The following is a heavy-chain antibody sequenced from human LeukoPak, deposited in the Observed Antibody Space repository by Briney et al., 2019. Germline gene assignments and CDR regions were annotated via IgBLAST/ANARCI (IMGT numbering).Heavy chain of an antibody. Sequence: SETLSLTCTVSGGSISSYYWSWIRQPPGKGLEWIGEINHSGSTNYNPSLKSRVTISVDTSKNQFSLKLSSVTAADTAVYYCARGHILTGYLTYWGQGTLVTVSS. CDR2: INHSGST. CDR1: GGSISSYY. V-gene: IGHV4-34*01. D-gene: IGHD3-9*01. CDR3: ARGHILTGYLTY. J-gene: IGHJ4*02.